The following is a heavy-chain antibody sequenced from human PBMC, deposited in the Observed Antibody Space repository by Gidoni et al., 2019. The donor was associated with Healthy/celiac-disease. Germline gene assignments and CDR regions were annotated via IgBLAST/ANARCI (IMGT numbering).Heavy chain of an antibody. CDR2: ISSSSSTI. CDR1: GFTFSSYS. Sequence: EVQLLESGGGLVQPGGSLRLSCAASGFTFSSYSMNWVRQAPGKGLEWVSYISSSSSTIYYADSVKGRFTISRDNAKNSLYLQMNSLRAEDTAVYYCARGSWKLDYWGQGTLVTVSS. CDR3: ARGSWKLDY. J-gene: IGHJ4*02. V-gene: IGHV3-48*01. D-gene: IGHD6-13*01.